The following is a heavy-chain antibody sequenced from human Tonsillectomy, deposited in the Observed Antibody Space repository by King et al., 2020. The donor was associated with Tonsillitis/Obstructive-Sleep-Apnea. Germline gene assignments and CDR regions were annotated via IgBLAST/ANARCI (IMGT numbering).Heavy chain of an antibody. Sequence: VQLVESGAEVKKPGESLKISCKGSGYSFTNYWIAWVRQMPGKGLEWMGIIYPGDSDTTYSPSFQGQVTISADKSITTAYLQWSSLKASDTAMYYCARRSVGGAKSMTSLTTRAFDVWGGGKMVTVSS. V-gene: IGHV5-51*01. J-gene: IGHJ3*01. D-gene: IGHD4-11*01. CDR2: IYPGDSDT. CDR3: ARRSVGGAKSMTSLTTRAFDV. CDR1: GYSFTNYW.